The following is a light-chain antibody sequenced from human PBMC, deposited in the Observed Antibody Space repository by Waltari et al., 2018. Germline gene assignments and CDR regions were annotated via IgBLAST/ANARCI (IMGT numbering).Light chain of an antibody. CDR3: LQHNSYPLT. CDR2: AAT. V-gene: IGKV1-17*01. J-gene: IGKJ4*01. CDR1: QGIGNY. Sequence: DIQMTQSPSSLSASVGDPVTITCRASQGIGNYLNWFQQKPGKAPKLLIYAATTLQSGVPSRFSGSGSGTEFTLTINSLQPEDFATYYCLQHNSYPLTFGGGTKVEIK.